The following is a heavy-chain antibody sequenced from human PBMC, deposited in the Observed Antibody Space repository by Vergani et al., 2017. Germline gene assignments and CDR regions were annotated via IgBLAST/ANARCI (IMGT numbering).Heavy chain of an antibody. CDR3: AKAKPRNSGYDYLYYYHAMDV. CDR2: IKSTFDPGTT. Sequence: EVQLVESGGGIVKPGGSLRLSCVASGFSFRNAWMNWVRRTPGKGLEWVGRIKSTFDPGTTDYAAAVKGRFTISRDSSKNTLYLQMNSLSAGDTAVYYCAKAKPRNSGYDYLYYYHAMDVWGQGTTVTVSS. D-gene: IGHD5-12*01. V-gene: IGHV3-15*07. J-gene: IGHJ6*02. CDR1: GFSFRNAW.